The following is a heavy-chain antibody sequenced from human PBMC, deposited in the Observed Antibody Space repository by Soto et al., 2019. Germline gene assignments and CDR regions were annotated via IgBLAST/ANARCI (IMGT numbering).Heavy chain of an antibody. D-gene: IGHD2-8*02. CDR1: GFSLTTGGMG. CDR3: ARIYCAGGNCYRRGGFYYGMDV. CDR2: IYWDDDK. J-gene: IGHJ6*02. Sequence: QITLKESGPTLVQPARTLTLTCSFSGFSLTTGGMGVGWIRQPPGKALEWLALIYWDDDKGYSPSLKSRLTITKDTSKNQVVLTMTKMDPVDTATYYCARIYCAGGNCYRRGGFYYGMDVWGQGTTVTVSS. V-gene: IGHV2-5*02.